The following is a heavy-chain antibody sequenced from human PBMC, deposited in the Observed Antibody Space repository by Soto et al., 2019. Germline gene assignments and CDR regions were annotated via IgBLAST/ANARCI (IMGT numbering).Heavy chain of an antibody. CDR1: GFTFSSYA. CDR2: ISYDGSNK. J-gene: IGHJ4*02. CDR3: ARGASILRYFDWLPKGYLYFDY. Sequence: QVQLVESGGGVVQPGRSLRLSCAASGFTFSSYAMHWVRQAPGKGLEWVAVISYDGSNKYYADSVKGRFTISRDNSKNTLYLQMNSLRAEDTAVYYCARGASILRYFDWLPKGYLYFDYWGQGTLVTVSS. D-gene: IGHD3-9*01. V-gene: IGHV3-30-3*01.